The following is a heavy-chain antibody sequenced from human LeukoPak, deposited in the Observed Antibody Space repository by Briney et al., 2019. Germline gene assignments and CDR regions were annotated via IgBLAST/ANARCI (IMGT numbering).Heavy chain of an antibody. V-gene: IGHV4-59*01. CDR3: ARGEVTSYFDY. CDR1: GGSFSGYY. J-gene: IGHJ4*02. D-gene: IGHD4-23*01. Sequence: SETLSLTCAVYGGSFSGYYWSWIRQPPGKGLEWIGYIYYSGSTNYNPSLKSRVTISVDTSKNQFSLKLSSVTAADTAVYYCARGEVTSYFDYWGQGTLVTVSS. CDR2: IYYSGST.